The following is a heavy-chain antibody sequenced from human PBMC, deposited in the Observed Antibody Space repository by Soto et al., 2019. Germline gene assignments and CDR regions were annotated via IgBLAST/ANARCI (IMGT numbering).Heavy chain of an antibody. CDR1: GYTFTVYA. V-gene: IGHV1-3*01. Sequence: QVHLVPSEAELKQPGASVNISCRSSGYTFTVYAIHWVRQSPGHRLQWMGWINGCNGDTKYSQKFQVRVTITRDTSASTAYMSLTSLGSEDTAVYHCARGYCSSTSCQYYFDYWGQGTPVTVSS. J-gene: IGHJ4*02. D-gene: IGHD2-2*01. CDR2: INGCNGDT. CDR3: ARGYCSSTSCQYYFDY.